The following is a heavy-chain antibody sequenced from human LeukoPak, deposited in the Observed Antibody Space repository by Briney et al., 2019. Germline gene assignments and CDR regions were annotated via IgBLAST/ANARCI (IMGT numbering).Heavy chain of an antibody. CDR3: ARGWAPITIFPIDY. CDR2: ISSTGSYI. J-gene: IGHJ4*02. CDR1: GFTFSSYS. D-gene: IGHD3-3*01. Sequence: GGSLRLSCAASGFTFSSYSMNWVRQAPGKGLEWVSSISSTGSYIYYADSVKGRFTISRDNMKNSLYLHMDSLRTDDTAVYYCARGWAPITIFPIDYWGQGTLVTVSS. V-gene: IGHV3-21*06.